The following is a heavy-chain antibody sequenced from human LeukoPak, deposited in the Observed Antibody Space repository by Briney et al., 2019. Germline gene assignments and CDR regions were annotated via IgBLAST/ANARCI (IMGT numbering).Heavy chain of an antibody. CDR3: ARVYCSSTSCYGTMGY. D-gene: IGHD2-2*01. Sequence: PGESLKISCKGSGYSFTSYWISWVRQMPGKGLEWMGRIDPSDSYTNYSPSFQGHVTISADKSISTAYLQWSSLKASDTAMCYCARVYCSSTSCYGTMGYWGQGTLVTVSS. J-gene: IGHJ4*02. V-gene: IGHV5-10-1*01. CDR1: GYSFTSYW. CDR2: IDPSDSYT.